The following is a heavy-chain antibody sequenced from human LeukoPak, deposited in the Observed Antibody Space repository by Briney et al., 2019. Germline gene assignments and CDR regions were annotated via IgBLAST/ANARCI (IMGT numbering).Heavy chain of an antibody. CDR3: ARVAVGAHDAFDI. CDR1: GYTFTSYG. J-gene: IGHJ3*02. CDR2: ISAYNGNT. D-gene: IGHD1-26*01. Sequence: EASVKVSCKASGYTFTSYGISWVRQAPGQGLEWMGWISAYNGNTNYAQKLQGRVTMTTDTSTSTAYMELRSLRSDDTAVYCCARVAVGAHDAFDIWGQGTMVTVSS. V-gene: IGHV1-18*01.